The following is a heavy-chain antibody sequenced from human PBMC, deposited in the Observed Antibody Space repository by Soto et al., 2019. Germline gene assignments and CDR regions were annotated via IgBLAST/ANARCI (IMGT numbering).Heavy chain of an antibody. V-gene: IGHV1-2*02. D-gene: IGHD3-3*01. CDR2: INPATGAA. J-gene: IGHJ3*02. CDR3: ARGGGVGVAGSAAFDM. Sequence: QLHLVQSGAVVKKPGASVTVSCSASGYPVTAYYMHWVRQAPGRGLEWMGGINPATGAAKYTQTFRGRGTLTRDPSTSTVFMEPSGLTSADTAVFYCARGGGVGVAGSAAFDMWGQGTLVTVSS. CDR1: GYPVTAYY.